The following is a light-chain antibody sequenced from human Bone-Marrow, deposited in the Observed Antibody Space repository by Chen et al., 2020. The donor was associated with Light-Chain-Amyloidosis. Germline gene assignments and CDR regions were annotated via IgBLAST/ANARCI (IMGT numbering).Light chain of an antibody. J-gene: IGLJ3*02. CDR3: QYXQGSSQGV. Sequence: NVMLTXXHSVSESPGKTVFXXXTPXXGSIAXNYVRWYQQRPGSAPTTXIYEVXXRPSGVTDRFTGYIDRASNSXXXAXXXLKTADEADXYCQYXQGSSQGVFGGGTKLTVL. CDR2: EVX. V-gene: IGLV6-57*03. CDR1: XGSIAXNY.